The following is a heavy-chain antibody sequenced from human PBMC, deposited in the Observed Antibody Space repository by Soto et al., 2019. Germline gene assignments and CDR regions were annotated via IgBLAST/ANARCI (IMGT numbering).Heavy chain of an antibody. CDR3: ARDKITGLFDY. CDR1: GGSFSGYY. Sequence: PSQTQSLTCAAYGGSFSGYYWTCLRQPPGTGLEWIGEINHRGSTNYNPSLKSRVTISVDTAKNQFSLKLTSVTAADTAVYYCARDKITGLFDYWGQGTLVTVS. V-gene: IGHV4-34*01. D-gene: IGHD2-8*02. CDR2: INHRGST. J-gene: IGHJ4*02.